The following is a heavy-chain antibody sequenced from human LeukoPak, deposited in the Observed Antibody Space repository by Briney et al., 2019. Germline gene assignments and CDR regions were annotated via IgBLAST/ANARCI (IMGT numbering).Heavy chain of an antibody. J-gene: IGHJ4*02. V-gene: IGHV3-21*01. CDR1: GFTFSSYA. D-gene: IGHD6-6*01. CDR3: ARADSSSSRLDC. CDR2: INSKSRYI. Sequence: SGGSLRLSCAASGFTFSSYAMSWVRQAPGKGLEWVSSINSKSRYIYYADSLKGRFTISRDNGKNSVYLQMNSLRAEDTAVYFCARADSSSSRLDCWGQGTLVTVSS.